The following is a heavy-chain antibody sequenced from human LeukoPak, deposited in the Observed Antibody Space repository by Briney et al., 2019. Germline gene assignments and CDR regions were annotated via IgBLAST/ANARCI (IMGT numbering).Heavy chain of an antibody. Sequence: ASVNVSCKASGYTFTSYYMHWVRQAPGQGLEWMGGIIPIFGTANYAQKFQGRVTITVDESTSTAYMELSSLKSEDTAVYYCAGPEGDYWGQGTLVTVSS. CDR3: AGPEGDY. V-gene: IGHV1-69*13. J-gene: IGHJ4*02. CDR1: GYTFTSYY. CDR2: IIPIFGTA.